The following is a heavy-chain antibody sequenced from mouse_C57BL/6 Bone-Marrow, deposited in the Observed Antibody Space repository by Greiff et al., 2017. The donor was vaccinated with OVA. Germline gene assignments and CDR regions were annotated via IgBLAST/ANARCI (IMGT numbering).Heavy chain of an antibody. Sequence: VNLVESDAELVKPGASVKISCKVSGYTFTDHTIHWMKQRPEQGLEWIGYIYPRDGSTKYNEKFKGKATLTVDTSSSTAYMQLSSLTSEDSAVYYCARKDNYAYYFDYWGQGTTLTVSS. CDR3: ARKDNYAYYFDY. J-gene: IGHJ2*01. V-gene: IGHV1-78*01. CDR2: IYPRDGST. CDR1: GYTFTDHT. D-gene: IGHD1-3*01.